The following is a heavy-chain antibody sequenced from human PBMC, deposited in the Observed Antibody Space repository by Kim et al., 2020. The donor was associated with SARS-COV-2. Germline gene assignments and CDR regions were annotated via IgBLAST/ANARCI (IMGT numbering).Heavy chain of an antibody. D-gene: IGHD3-10*01. V-gene: IGHV1-18*01. CDR3: ARDPGYYGSGSYYFSFDY. Sequence: ASVKVSCKASGYTFTSYGISWVRQAPGQGLEWMGWISAYNGNTNYAQKLQGRVTMTTDTSTSTAYMELRSLRSDDTAVYYCARDPGYYGSGSYYFSFDYWGRGTLVTLSS. CDR2: ISAYNGNT. J-gene: IGHJ4*02. CDR1: GYTFTSYG.